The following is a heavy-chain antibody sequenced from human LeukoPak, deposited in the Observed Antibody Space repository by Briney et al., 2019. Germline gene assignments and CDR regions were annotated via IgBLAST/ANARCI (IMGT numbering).Heavy chain of an antibody. V-gene: IGHV4-34*01. CDR1: GAFFSDSY. D-gene: IGHD6-19*01. CDR3: VTHSNGYYFDY. J-gene: IGHJ4*02. Sequence: SETLSLTCAVYGAFFSDSYWSWIRQPPGKGLEWIGEINHSGSINYSPSLKSRVIISVDTSKNQFSLKLSSVTAADTAVYYCVTHSNGYYFDYWGQGTLSPSPQ. CDR2: INHSGSI.